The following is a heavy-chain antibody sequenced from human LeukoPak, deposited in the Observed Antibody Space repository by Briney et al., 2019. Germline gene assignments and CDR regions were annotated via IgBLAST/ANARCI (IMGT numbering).Heavy chain of an antibody. CDR3: AREYSGGSSSLDY. D-gene: IGHD1-26*01. CDR2: ISGGST. CDR1: GFTVSSNE. Sequence: GGSLRLSCAASGFTVSSNEMSWVRQAPGKGLEWVSSISGGSTYYADSRKGRFTISRDNSKNTPHLQMNSLRAEDTAVYYCAREYSGGSSSLDYWGQGTLVTVSS. J-gene: IGHJ4*02. V-gene: IGHV3-38-3*01.